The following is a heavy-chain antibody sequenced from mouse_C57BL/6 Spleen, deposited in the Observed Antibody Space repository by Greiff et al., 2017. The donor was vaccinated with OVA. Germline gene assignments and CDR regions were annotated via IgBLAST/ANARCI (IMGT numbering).Heavy chain of an antibody. D-gene: IGHD2-3*01. V-gene: IGHV1-9*01. CDR1: GYTFTGYW. CDR3: ARRPGYDGYQAWFAY. Sequence: QVQLKQSGAELMKPGASVKLSCKATGYTFTGYWIEWVKQRPGHGLEWIGEILPGSGSTNYNEKFKGKATFTADTSSNTAYMQLSSLTTEDSAIYYCARRPGYDGYQAWFAYWGQGTLVTVSA. CDR2: ILPGSGST. J-gene: IGHJ3*01.